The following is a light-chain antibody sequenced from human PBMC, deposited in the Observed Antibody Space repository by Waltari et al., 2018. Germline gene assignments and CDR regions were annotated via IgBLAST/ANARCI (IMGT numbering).Light chain of an antibody. CDR2: EDS. CDR1: ALSKQY. J-gene: IGLJ2*01. Sequence: SYELTQPPSVSVSPGQTDRITCSGDALSKQYAYWYQQKPGQAPGLVIYEDSERPSGFPERFSRSNSGTTVTLTISGVQTEDDPDYYLQSVDSSGTFHVIFGGGTKLTVL. CDR3: QSVDSSGTFHVI. V-gene: IGLV3-25*03.